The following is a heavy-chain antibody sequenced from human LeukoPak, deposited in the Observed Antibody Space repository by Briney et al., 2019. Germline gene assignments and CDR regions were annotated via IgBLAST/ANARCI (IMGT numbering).Heavy chain of an antibody. CDR1: GITLSNYG. Sequence: GSLRLSCADSGITLSNYGMSWVRQAPGKGLEWVAGISGSGGGTNYADSVKGRFTISRDNPKNTLYLQMNSLRAEDTAVYFCAKRGVVIRVILVGFHKEAYYFDSWGQGALVTVSS. CDR2: ISGSGGGT. D-gene: IGHD3-22*01. CDR3: AKRGVVIRVILVGFHKEAYYFDS. V-gene: IGHV3-23*01. J-gene: IGHJ4*02.